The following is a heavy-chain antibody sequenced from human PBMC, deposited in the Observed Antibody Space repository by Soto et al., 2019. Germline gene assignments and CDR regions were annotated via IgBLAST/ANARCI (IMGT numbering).Heavy chain of an antibody. Sequence: SETLSLTCTVSGGSISSSSYYWGWIRQPPGKGLEWIGSIYYSGSTYYNPSLKSRVTISVDTSKNQFSLKLSSVTAADTAVYYCARQIDRIMITFGGVKDTNWFDPWGQGTLVTVSS. CDR2: IYYSGST. CDR3: ARQIDRIMITFGGVKDTNWFDP. D-gene: IGHD3-16*01. CDR1: GGSISSSSYY. J-gene: IGHJ5*02. V-gene: IGHV4-39*01.